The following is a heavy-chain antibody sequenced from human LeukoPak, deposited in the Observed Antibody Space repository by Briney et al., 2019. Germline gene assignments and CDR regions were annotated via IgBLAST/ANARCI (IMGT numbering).Heavy chain of an antibody. J-gene: IGHJ4*02. D-gene: IGHD2-2*01. CDR3: ARVDCSSTSCYFGY. Sequence: PSETLSLTCTVSGYSISTGYYWDWIRQPPGKGLEWIGYIYYSGSTNYNPSLKSRVTISVDTSKNQFSLKLSSVTAADTAVYYCARVDCSSTSCYFGYWGQGTLVTVSS. CDR2: IYYSGST. CDR1: GYSISTGYY. V-gene: IGHV4-61*01.